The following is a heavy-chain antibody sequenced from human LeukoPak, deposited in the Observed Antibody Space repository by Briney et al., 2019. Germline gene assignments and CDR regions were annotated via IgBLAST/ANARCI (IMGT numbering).Heavy chain of an antibody. CDR2: INPSGGT. CDR1: RYSFTNYY. V-gene: IGHV1-46*01. D-gene: IGHD4-11*01. Sequence: ASVKVSCKASRYSFTNYYMHWVRHVPGQGPEWMGLINPSGGTKYAQKFQDRVTMTRDTSTSTIYMELSSLRSDDRAVYYCAREGLSDYRASRSFDIWGQGTMVTVSS. J-gene: IGHJ3*02. CDR3: AREGLSDYRASRSFDI.